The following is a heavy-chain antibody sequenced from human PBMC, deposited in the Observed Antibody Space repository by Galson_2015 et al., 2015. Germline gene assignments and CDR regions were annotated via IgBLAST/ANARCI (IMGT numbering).Heavy chain of an antibody. Sequence: SLRLSCAASGFTFSSYGMHWVRQAPGKGLEWVAVIWYDGSNKYYADSVKGRFTISRDNSKNTLYLQMNSLRAEDTAVYYCALGSGSYHFDYWGQGTLVTVSS. CDR3: ALGSGSYHFDY. D-gene: IGHD1-26*01. J-gene: IGHJ4*02. CDR2: IWYDGSNK. V-gene: IGHV3-33*01. CDR1: GFTFSSYG.